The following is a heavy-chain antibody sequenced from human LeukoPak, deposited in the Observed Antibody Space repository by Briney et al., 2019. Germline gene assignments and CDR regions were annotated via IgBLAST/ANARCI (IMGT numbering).Heavy chain of an antibody. J-gene: IGHJ6*02. V-gene: IGHV4-34*01. D-gene: IGHD2-15*01. CDR3: ARGVVAVLGDYYYYYGMDV. CDR2: INHSGST. CDR1: GGSFSGYY. Sequence: SETLSLTCAVYGGSFSGYYWSWIRQPPGKGLEWIGEINHSGSTNYNPSLKSRVTISVDTSKNQFSLKLSSVTAAGTAVYYCARGVVAVLGDYYYYYGMDVWGQGTTVTVSS.